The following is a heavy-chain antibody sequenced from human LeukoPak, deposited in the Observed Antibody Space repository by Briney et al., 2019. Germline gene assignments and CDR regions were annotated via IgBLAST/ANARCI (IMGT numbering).Heavy chain of an antibody. Sequence: GALRLSCAASGFTFSSYAMSWVRQAPGKGLEWVSGISGSGGSTYYVDSVKGRFTISRDNSKSTLYLQMNSLRAEDTAVYYCASATDEDDYGDYPMRYWGQGTLVTVSS. V-gene: IGHV3-23*01. J-gene: IGHJ4*02. CDR3: ASATDEDDYGDYPMRY. CDR2: ISGSGGST. CDR1: GFTFSSYA. D-gene: IGHD4-17*01.